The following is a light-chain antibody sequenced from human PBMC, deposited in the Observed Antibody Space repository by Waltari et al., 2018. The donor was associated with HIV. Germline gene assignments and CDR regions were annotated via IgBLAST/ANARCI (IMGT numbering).Light chain of an antibody. V-gene: IGLV2-18*02. CDR3: SSFTTSITVV. Sequence: QSALTQPPSVSGSLGQSVTISCTGTSSDVGNYNEVSWYQQSPGTAPKLMIYDVSNRPSGVPDRFSGSKSGITASLTISGLQAEDEADYYCSSFTTSITVVFGGGTKLTVL. CDR2: DVS. CDR1: SSDVGNYNE. J-gene: IGLJ2*01.